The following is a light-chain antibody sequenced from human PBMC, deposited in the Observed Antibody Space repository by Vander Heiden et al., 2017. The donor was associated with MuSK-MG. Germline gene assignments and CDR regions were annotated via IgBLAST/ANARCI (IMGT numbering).Light chain of an antibody. Sequence: SYVLPQSPSVSVAPGQPARITCGGNNIGSKSVDWYQQKPGQAPVLLVYDDSDRPSGIPERFSGSNSGNTATLTITRVEAGDEADYYCQVWHSSSDHWVFGGGTKLTVL. CDR3: QVWHSSSDHWV. V-gene: IGLV3-21*02. J-gene: IGLJ3*02. CDR1: NIGSKS. CDR2: DDS.